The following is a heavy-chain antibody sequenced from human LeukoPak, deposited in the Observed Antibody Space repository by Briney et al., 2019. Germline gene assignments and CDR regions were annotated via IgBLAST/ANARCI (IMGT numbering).Heavy chain of an antibody. CDR2: INHSGST. D-gene: IGHD6-13*01. J-gene: IGHJ5*02. V-gene: IGHV4-34*01. Sequence: SETLSLTCAVYGGSFSGYYWSWIRQPPGKGLEWIGEINHSGSTNYNPSLKSRVTISVDTSKNQFSLKLSSVTAADTAVYYCARDPARAAAGKVWFDPWGQGTLVTVSS. CDR1: GGSFSGYY. CDR3: ARDPARAAAGKVWFDP.